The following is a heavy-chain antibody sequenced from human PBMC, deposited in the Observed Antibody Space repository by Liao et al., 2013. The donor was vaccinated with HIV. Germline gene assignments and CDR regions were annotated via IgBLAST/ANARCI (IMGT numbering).Heavy chain of an antibody. CDR3: ARTDQYYDFWNGYENWFDP. D-gene: IGHD3-3*01. J-gene: IGHJ5*02. CDR2: VHSSGRT. Sequence: QLQLQESGPGLVKPSETVPLTCTVSSGSMTSSRHFWGWIRQSPGKGLEWIGTVHSSGRTYYNPSLKSRVTISIDTSKNQFSLRLTSVTAADTAIYYCARTDQYYDFWNGYENWFDPWGQGTLVTVSS. CDR1: SGSMTSSRHF. V-gene: IGHV4-39*07.